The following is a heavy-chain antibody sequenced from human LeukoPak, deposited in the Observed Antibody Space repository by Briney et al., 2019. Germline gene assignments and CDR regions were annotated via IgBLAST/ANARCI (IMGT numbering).Heavy chain of an antibody. Sequence: GGSLRLSCAASGFTFNDYAMHSGRQAPGKGVEWGSGINWNIDTIGYADSVKGRFTISRDHVKNSLYMQMNSLTAEDTAFHYCARDILYGSGNHHKGNIFDSWGQGALVIVSS. J-gene: IGHJ4*02. V-gene: IGHV3-9*01. CDR2: INWNIDTI. CDR1: GFTFNDYA. D-gene: IGHD3-10*01. CDR3: ARDILYGSGNHHKGNIFDS.